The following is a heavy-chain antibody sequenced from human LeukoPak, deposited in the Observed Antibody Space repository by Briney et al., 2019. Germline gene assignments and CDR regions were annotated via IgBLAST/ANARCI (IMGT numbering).Heavy chain of an antibody. Sequence: SETLSLTCTVSGGSIGTYYWSWIRQPPGKGLEWIGFIYYSGSTMYNPSLESRVTISVDTSKNQFSLKLSSVTAADTAVYYCATKGGSGSSYFDYWGQGTLVTVSS. V-gene: IGHV4-59*08. J-gene: IGHJ4*02. D-gene: IGHD3-10*01. CDR2: IYYSGST. CDR1: GGSIGTYY. CDR3: ATKGGSGSSYFDY.